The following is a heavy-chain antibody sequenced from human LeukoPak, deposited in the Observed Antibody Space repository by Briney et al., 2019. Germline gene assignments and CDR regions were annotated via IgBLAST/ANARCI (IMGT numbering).Heavy chain of an antibody. CDR2: INPNSGGT. D-gene: IGHD3-16*01. J-gene: IGHJ4*02. Sequence: ASVKVSCKASGYTFTGYYMHWVRQAPGQGLEWMGWINPNSGGTNYAQKFQGRVTITADKSTSTAYMELSSLRSEDTAVYYCARGPDDYFCRYYFDYWGQGTLVTVSS. CDR1: GYTFTGYY. V-gene: IGHV1-2*02. CDR3: ARGPDDYFCRYYFDY.